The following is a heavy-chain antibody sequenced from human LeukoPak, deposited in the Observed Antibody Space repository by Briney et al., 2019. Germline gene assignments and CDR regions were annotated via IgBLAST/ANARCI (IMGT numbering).Heavy chain of an antibody. V-gene: IGHV3-66*01. D-gene: IGHD3-10*01. CDR2: IYSGGST. Sequence: GGSLRLSCAASGFTVSSNYMSWVRQAPGKGLEWVSGIYSGGSTYYADSVKGRFTISRDNSKNTLYLQMNSLRAEDTAVYYCARDVAQEYYYGSGSYSLHFDYWGQGTLVTVSS. CDR3: ARDVAQEYYYGSGSYSLHFDY. J-gene: IGHJ4*02. CDR1: GFTVSSNY.